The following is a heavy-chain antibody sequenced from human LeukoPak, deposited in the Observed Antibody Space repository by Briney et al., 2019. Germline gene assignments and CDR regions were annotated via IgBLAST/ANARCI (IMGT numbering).Heavy chain of an antibody. J-gene: IGHJ4*02. Sequence: PGGSLKLSCAASGFTFSTYVMHWVRQAPGKGLEWVALIWHDGSYIYYADSVKDRFTISRDKSKNTLYLQMNSLRAEDTAVYYCARDRVYTYGHPFDYWGQGTLVTVSS. CDR3: ARDRVYTYGHPFDY. V-gene: IGHV3-33*01. D-gene: IGHD5-18*01. CDR2: IWHDGSYI. CDR1: GFTFSTYV.